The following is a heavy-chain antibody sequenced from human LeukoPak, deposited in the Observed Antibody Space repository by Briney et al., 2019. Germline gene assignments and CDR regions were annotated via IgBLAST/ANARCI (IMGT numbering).Heavy chain of an antibody. CDR1: GGSVRSSNDY. V-gene: IGHV4-39*07. CDR2: IYYSGSA. J-gene: IGHJ3*01. Sequence: SETLSLTCTVSGGSVRSSNDYWGWIRQPPGKGLEWIGSIYYSGSAWYNPSLKSRVTISVDKSKNQFSLKLSSVTAADTAVYYCARHRGSDLWGQGTMVTVSS. D-gene: IGHD3-10*01. CDR3: ARHRGSDL.